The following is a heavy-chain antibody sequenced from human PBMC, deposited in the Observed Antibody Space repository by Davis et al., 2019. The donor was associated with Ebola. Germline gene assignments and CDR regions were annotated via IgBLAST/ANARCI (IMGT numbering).Heavy chain of an antibody. CDR3: ARLGYSSGWYGALVWFDP. V-gene: IGHV1-18*01. CDR2: ISPYSGNT. J-gene: IGHJ5*02. Sequence: ASVKVSCKASHDTFTNYDFTWVRQAPGQGLEWMGRISPYSGNTNFAQKVQGRVSLTTDTSTSTAYMELRSLKSDDTAVYYCARLGYSSGWYGALVWFDPWGQGTLVTVSS. D-gene: IGHD6-19*01. CDR1: HDTFTNYD.